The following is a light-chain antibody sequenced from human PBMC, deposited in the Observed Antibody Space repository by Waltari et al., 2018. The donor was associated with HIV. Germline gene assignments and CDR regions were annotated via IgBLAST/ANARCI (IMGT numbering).Light chain of an antibody. Sequence: QSVLTQPPSASGTPGLRVTISCSGSSSNIGRNYVYWYQQLPGTAPKLLIYTNNQRPSGVPDRFSGSKSGTSASLAISGLRSEDEADYYCAAWDASLSVVFGGGTKLTVL. CDR3: AAWDASLSVV. CDR1: SSNIGRNY. CDR2: TNN. V-gene: IGLV1-47*01. J-gene: IGLJ2*01.